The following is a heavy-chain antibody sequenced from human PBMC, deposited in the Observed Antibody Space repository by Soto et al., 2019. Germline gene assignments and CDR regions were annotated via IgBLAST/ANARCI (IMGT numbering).Heavy chain of an antibody. CDR2: ISAYNGNT. CDR1: GYTFSSYG. J-gene: IGHJ4*02. CDR3: ARGGQNGYYESRAMVDY. V-gene: IGHV1-18*01. D-gene: IGHD3-22*01. Sequence: QVQLVQSGAEVKKPGASVKVSCKASGYTFSSYGLSWVRQAPGQGLELMGWISAYNGNTNYAQKLQGRVTMTTVTSTRTAYMELRSMRSDDTAVYDCARGGQNGYYESRAMVDYWGQGTLVTVSS.